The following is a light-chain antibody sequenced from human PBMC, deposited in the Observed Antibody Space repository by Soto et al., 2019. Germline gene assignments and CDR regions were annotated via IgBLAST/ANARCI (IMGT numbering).Light chain of an antibody. CDR1: QSISSW. Sequence: DIQMTQSPSTLSASVGDRVTITCRASQSISSWLAWYQQKPGKAPKLLIYDASSLESGVPSRFSGSGSGTEFTLPISSLQPDDFGTYLCQQYNSYSWTFGQGTKVEIK. V-gene: IGKV1-5*01. J-gene: IGKJ1*01. CDR3: QQYNSYSWT. CDR2: DAS.